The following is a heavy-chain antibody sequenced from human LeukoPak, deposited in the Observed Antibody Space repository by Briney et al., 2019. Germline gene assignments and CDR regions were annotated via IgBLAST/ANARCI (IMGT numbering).Heavy chain of an antibody. V-gene: IGHV1-46*01. CDR3: ARDGPRIAALGEDFDY. J-gene: IGHJ4*02. D-gene: IGHD6-6*01. CDR2: INPSGGST. CDR1: GYTFTSYY. Sequence: GASVKVSCKAPGYTFTSYYMHWVRQAPGQGLEWMGIINPSGGSTSYAQKFQGRVTMTRDTSTSTVYMELSSLRSEDTAVYYCARDGPRIAALGEDFDYWGQGTLVTVSS.